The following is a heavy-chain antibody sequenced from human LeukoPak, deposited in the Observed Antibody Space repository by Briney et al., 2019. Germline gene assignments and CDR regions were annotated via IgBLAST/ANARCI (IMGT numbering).Heavy chain of an antibody. CDR3: ARYSSSWFLTDYYYYMDI. Sequence: NPSETLSLTCTVSGGSIRSYSWSWIRQSPGKGLEWIGSISYSGSTDYNPSLNNRVTISVDRSKNNFSLRLTSVSAAGTAVYYCARYSSSWFLTDYYYYMDIWGKGTTVIVSS. J-gene: IGHJ6*03. V-gene: IGHV4-59*08. CDR1: GGSIRSYS. D-gene: IGHD6-13*01. CDR2: ISYSGST.